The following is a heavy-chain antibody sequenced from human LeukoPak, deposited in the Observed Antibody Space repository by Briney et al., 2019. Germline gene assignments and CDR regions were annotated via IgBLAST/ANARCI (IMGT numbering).Heavy chain of an antibody. CDR2: ISSSSSYI. V-gene: IGHV3-21*01. D-gene: IGHD3-22*01. Sequence: PGGSLRLSCAASGFTFSSYSMNWVRQAPGKGLEWVSSISSSSSYIYYADSVKGRFTISRDNAKNSLYLQMNSLRAEDTAVYFCAKDLGLAYYESYFDIWGQGTMVTVSS. CDR1: GFTFSSYS. CDR3: AKDLGLAYYESYFDI. J-gene: IGHJ3*02.